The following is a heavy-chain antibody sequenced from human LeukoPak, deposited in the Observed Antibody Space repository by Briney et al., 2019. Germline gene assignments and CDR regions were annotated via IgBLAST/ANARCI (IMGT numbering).Heavy chain of an antibody. CDR1: GFTFSSYW. J-gene: IGHJ4*02. V-gene: IGHV3-23*01. Sequence: PGGSLRLSCAASGFTFSSYWMTWVRQAPGKGLEWVATVSGSGDRMYHADSVKGRFTISRDNSKNTIYLQMNSLRAEDTALYYCAKAAAAPGFDFWGRGTLVTVSS. CDR3: AKAAAAPGFDF. CDR2: VSGSGDRM. D-gene: IGHD6-13*01.